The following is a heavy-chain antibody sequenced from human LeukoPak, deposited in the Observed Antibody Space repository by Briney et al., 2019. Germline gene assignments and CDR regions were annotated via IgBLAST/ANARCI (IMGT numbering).Heavy chain of an antibody. D-gene: IGHD4-11*01. CDR1: GFTFSGFA. V-gene: IGHV3-30*03. CDR2: ISYNESAK. Sequence: GTSLRLSCAPSGFTFSGFAMHWVRQAPGRGPGWVTVISYNESAKYYGDSVKGRFTISRDNSKNTVYLKMNSLRTEDTAVYYCARDYSPSDSNWLDPWGQGTLVTVSS. CDR3: ARDYSPSDSNWLDP. J-gene: IGHJ5*02.